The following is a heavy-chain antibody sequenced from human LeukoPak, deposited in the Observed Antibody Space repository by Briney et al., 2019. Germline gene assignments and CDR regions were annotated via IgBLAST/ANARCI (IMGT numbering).Heavy chain of an antibody. J-gene: IGHJ4*02. D-gene: IGHD2/OR15-2a*01. CDR2: VYHTGST. CDR3: STDSPTGFDH. Sequence: SETLSLTCTVSGGSIRSYYWSWTRQSPEKGLEWIGYVYHTGSTKYNPSLQSRVTISIDPSKNQFSLNLTSVTAADTAVYYCSTDSPTGFDHWGQGALVTISS. V-gene: IGHV4-59*01. CDR1: GGSIRSYY.